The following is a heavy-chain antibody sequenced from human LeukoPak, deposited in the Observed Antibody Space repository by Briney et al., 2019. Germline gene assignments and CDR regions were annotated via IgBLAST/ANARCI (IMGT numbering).Heavy chain of an antibody. CDR3: AKDAYSSSWSFDY. Sequence: GGSLRLSCAASGFTFSSYGMHWVRQAPGKGLEWVAVISYDGSNKYYADSVKGRFTISRDNSKNTLYLQMNSLRAEDTAVYYCAKDAYSSSWSFDYWGQGTLVTVS. D-gene: IGHD6-13*01. CDR1: GFTFSSYG. J-gene: IGHJ4*02. V-gene: IGHV3-30*18. CDR2: ISYDGSNK.